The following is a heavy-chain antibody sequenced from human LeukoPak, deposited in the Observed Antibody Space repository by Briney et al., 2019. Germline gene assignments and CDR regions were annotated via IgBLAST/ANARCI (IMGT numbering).Heavy chain of an antibody. J-gene: IGHJ4*02. Sequence: QPGGSLILSCAASGFTVSSNYMSWVRQAPGKGLEWVSVVYSGGSTYYADSVKGRFTISRDNSKNTLYLQMNSLSAEDTAVYYCAGNDFWSGYYSDYWGQGTLVTVSS. CDR2: VYSGGST. V-gene: IGHV3-66*02. CDR3: AGNDFWSGYYSDY. CDR1: GFTVSSNY. D-gene: IGHD3-3*01.